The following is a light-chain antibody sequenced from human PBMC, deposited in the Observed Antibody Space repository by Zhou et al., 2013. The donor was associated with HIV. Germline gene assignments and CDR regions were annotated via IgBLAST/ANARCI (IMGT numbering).Light chain of an antibody. CDR2: AAS. Sequence: DVQMTQSPSSVSASIGDRVTITCRASQGLSGWLAWYQQKPGKAPQLLIYAASTLQSGVPSRFSGSGSGTEFTLTITSLQPEDLGTYYCQQSYSIPPITFGQGTRLEIK. CDR1: QGLSGW. J-gene: IGKJ5*01. CDR3: QQSYSIPPIT. V-gene: IGKV1-12*01.